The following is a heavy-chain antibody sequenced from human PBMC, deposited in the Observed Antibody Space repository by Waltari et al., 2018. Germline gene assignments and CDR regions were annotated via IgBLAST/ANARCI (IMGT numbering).Heavy chain of an antibody. CDR2: ISSSGSTI. J-gene: IGHJ5*02. V-gene: IGHV3-48*03. D-gene: IGHD3-10*02. Sequence: EVQLVESGGGLVQPGGSLRLSCAASGFTFSRYEMNWVRQAPGKGLEWVSYISSSGSTIYYADSVKGRFTISRDNAKNSLYLQMNSLRAEDTAVYYCGLFGEFNNWFDPWGQGTLVTVSS. CDR1: GFTFSRYE. CDR3: GLFGEFNNWFDP.